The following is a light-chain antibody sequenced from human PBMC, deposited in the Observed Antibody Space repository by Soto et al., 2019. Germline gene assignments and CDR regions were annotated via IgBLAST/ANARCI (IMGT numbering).Light chain of an antibody. CDR1: SSDVGAYNY. Sequence: QSVLPQPASVSGSPGQSITISCTGTSSDVGAYNYVSWYQQHPGKAPELIIYDVSNRPSGVSNRFSGSKSGNTASLTISGLQAEDEADYHCSSHTTSNTYVFGTGTKVTVL. V-gene: IGLV2-14*01. CDR3: SSHTTSNTYV. J-gene: IGLJ1*01. CDR2: DVS.